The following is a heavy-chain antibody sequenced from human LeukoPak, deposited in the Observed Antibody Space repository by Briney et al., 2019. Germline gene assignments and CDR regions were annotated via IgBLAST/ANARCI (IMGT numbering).Heavy chain of an antibody. V-gene: IGHV3-49*03. CDR1: GFTFGDYA. J-gene: IGHJ4*02. D-gene: IGHD2-15*01. CDR3: TREKCSGGSCYRSFDY. CDR2: IRSKAYGGTT. Sequence: PGGSLRLSCTASGFTFGDYAMSWFRQAPGKGLEWVGFIRSKAYGGTTEYAASVKGRFTISRDDSKSIAYLQMNSLKTEDTAVYYCTREKCSGGSCYRSFDYWGQGTLVTVSS.